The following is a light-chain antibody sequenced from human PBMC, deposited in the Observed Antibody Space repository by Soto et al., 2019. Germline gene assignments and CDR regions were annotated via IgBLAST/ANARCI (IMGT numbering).Light chain of an antibody. Sequence: NFMLTQPHSVSESPGKTVTISCTRSSGSIASNYMQWYQQRPGSAPTTVIYEDNQRPSGVPDRFSGSIDSSSNSASLTISGLKTEVEADYYCQSYDSSNVVFGGGTKLTVL. CDR1: SGSIASNY. J-gene: IGLJ2*01. V-gene: IGLV6-57*04. CDR3: QSYDSSNVV. CDR2: EDN.